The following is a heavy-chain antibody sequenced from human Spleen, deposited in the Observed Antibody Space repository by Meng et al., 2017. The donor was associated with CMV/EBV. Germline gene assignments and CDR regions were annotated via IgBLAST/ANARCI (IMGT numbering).Heavy chain of an antibody. J-gene: IGHJ6*02. CDR1: GFTFSSYE. Sequence: GGSLILSCAASGFTFSSYEMNWVRQAPGKGLEWLSYITSSGSAIYYADSVKGRFTISRDNAENSLFLQMNSLRVEDTAVYYCARVGEGSGSSGGMDVWGQGTTVTVSS. D-gene: IGHD3-10*01. CDR2: ITSSGSAI. V-gene: IGHV3-48*03. CDR3: ARVGEGSGSSGGMDV.